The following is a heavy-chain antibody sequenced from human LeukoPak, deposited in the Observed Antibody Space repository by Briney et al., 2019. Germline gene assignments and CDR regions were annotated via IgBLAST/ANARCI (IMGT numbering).Heavy chain of an antibody. CDR3: ARGLLTPGGLHP. CDR2: ISSSGST. Sequence: KPSETLSLTCTVSGDSISGGDYYWSWIRQPAGKGLEWIGRISSSGSTNYNPSLKSRVTISVDTSKNQFSLKLSSVTAADTAVYYCARGLLTPGGLHPWGQGTLVTVSS. CDR1: GDSISGGDYY. D-gene: IGHD5-24*01. J-gene: IGHJ4*02. V-gene: IGHV4-61*02.